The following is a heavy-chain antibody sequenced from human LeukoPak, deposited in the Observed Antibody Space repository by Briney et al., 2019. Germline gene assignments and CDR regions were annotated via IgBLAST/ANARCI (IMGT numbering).Heavy chain of an antibody. CDR2: IDPNSGGT. CDR3: ARDPSTRYYTDY. Sequence: ASVKVSCKASGYTFTSYHMHWVRQAPGQGLEWMGWIDPNSGGTNYAQTFQGRVTMTRDTSISTAYMELSRLRSDDTAVYYCARDPSTRYYTDYWGQGTLVTVSS. CDR1: GYTFTSYH. D-gene: IGHD2-2*01. J-gene: IGHJ4*02. V-gene: IGHV1-2*02.